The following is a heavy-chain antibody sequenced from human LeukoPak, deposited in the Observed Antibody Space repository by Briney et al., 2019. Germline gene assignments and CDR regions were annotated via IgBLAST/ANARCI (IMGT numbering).Heavy chain of an antibody. Sequence: ASVKVSCKASGGTFSSYAISWVRQAPGQGLEWMGRIIPILGIANYAQKFQGRVTITADKSTSTAYMELRSLRSDDTAVYYCARTITMVRGVIDPTGWFDPWGQGTLVTVSS. CDR3: ARTITMVRGVIDPTGWFDP. CDR2: IIPILGIA. CDR1: GGTFSSYA. J-gene: IGHJ5*02. D-gene: IGHD3-10*01. V-gene: IGHV1-69*04.